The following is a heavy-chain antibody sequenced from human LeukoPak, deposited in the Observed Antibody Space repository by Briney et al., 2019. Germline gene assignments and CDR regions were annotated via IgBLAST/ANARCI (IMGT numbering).Heavy chain of an antibody. Sequence: PSETLSLTCTVSGGSISSYYWSWIRQPPGKGLEWIGYIYYSGSTNYNPSLKSRVTISVDTSKNQFSLKLSTVTAADTAVYYCTRGSIAYYYMDVWGKGTTVTISS. V-gene: IGHV4-59*01. CDR3: TRGSIAYYYMDV. CDR1: GGSISSYY. D-gene: IGHD3-22*01. J-gene: IGHJ6*03. CDR2: IYYSGST.